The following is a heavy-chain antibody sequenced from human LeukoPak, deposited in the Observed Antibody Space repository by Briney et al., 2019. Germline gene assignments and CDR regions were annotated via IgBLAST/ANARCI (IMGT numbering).Heavy chain of an antibody. Sequence: PSETLSLTCTVSGGSISSSSDNWGWIRQPPGKGLEWIGSIYYTGITYYNPSVMSRVTMSVDTSKNQFSLRLSSVTAADTAVYYCAKHGEDDSGYADFFDHYGQGTLVTVSS. D-gene: IGHD5-12*01. J-gene: IGHJ4*02. CDR2: IYYTGIT. CDR3: AKHGEDDSGYADFFDH. V-gene: IGHV4-39*01. CDR1: GGSISSSSDN.